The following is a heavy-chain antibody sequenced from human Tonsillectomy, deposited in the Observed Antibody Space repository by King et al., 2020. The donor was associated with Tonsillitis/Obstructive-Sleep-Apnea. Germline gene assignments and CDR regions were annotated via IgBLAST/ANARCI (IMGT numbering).Heavy chain of an antibody. D-gene: IGHD2-2*01. CDR3: ARDNGCSSTSFYRSGDYYYYMDV. CDR1: GFTFSSYS. V-gene: IGHV3-21*01. CDR2: ISSSSSYI. Sequence: VQLVESGGGLVKPGGSLRLSCAASGFTFSSYSMNWVRQAPGKGLEWVSSISSSSSYIYYADSVKGRFTISRDNAKNSLYLQMNSLRAEDTAVYYCARDNGCSSTSFYRSGDYYYYMDVWGKGTTVTVSS. J-gene: IGHJ6*03.